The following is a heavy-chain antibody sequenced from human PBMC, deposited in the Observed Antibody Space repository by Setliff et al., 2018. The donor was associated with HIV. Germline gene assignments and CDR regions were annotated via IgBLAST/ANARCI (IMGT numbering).Heavy chain of an antibody. J-gene: IGHJ4*02. D-gene: IGHD7-27*01. CDR2: MDPNSGNT. CDR1: EYTFTNYD. V-gene: IGHV1-8*02. CDR3: ARQLSNSLDY. Sequence: SVKVSCKASEYTFTNYDINWVRQATGQGLEWMGRMDPNSGNTEYAQQFQGRVTMTRNTSISTAYMELSSLRSDDTAVYYCARQLSNSLDYWGQGTLVTVSS.